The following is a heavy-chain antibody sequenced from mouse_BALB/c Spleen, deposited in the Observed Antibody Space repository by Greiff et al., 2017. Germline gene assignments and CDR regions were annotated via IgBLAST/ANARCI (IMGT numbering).Heavy chain of an antibody. CDR1: GYSITSDYA. CDR2: ISYSGST. J-gene: IGHJ1*01. CDR3: ASRYGSSYFDV. Sequence: VQLQQSGPGLVKPSQSLSLTCTVTGYSITSDYAWNWIRQFPGNKLEWMGYISYSGSTSYNPSLKSRITITRDTSKNQFFLQLNSVTTEDTATYYCASRYGSSYFDVWGAGTTVTVSS. V-gene: IGHV3-2*02. D-gene: IGHD1-1*01.